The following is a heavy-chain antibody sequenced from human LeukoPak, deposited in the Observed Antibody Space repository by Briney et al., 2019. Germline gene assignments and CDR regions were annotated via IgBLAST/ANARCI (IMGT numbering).Heavy chain of an antibody. CDR2: ISSSSSYI. V-gene: IGHV3-21*01. D-gene: IGHD3-10*01. CDR3: ASFSYGSGSSY. J-gene: IGHJ4*02. Sequence: GGSLRLSCAASGFTFSSYSMNWVRQAPGKGLEGVSSISSSSSYIYYADSVKGRFTISRDNAKNSLYLQMNSLRAEDTAVYYCASFSYGSGSSYWGQGTLVTVSS. CDR1: GFTFSSYS.